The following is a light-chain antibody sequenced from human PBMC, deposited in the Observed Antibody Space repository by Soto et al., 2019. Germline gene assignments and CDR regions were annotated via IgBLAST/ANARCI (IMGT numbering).Light chain of an antibody. J-gene: IGLJ2*01. CDR2: DVS. CDR3: SSYTSSSTVV. CDR1: SSDVGGYSY. V-gene: IGLV2-14*01. Sequence: QSALTQPASVSGSPGQSITISCTGTSSDVGGYSYVSWYQQHPGKAPKLMIYDVSNRPSGVSNRFSGSKSGNTASLTISGLQAEDEADYYCSSYTSSSTVVFGGGTKVTVL.